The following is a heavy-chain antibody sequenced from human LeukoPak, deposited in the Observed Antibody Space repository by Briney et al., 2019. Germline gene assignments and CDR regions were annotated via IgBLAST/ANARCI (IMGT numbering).Heavy chain of an antibody. CDR3: AKDLYGDYAFDV. V-gene: IGHV3-23*01. D-gene: IGHD4-17*01. J-gene: IGHJ3*01. CDR2: ISGSGAST. Sequence: AGGSLRLSCAASGFTFSSYALSWVRPAPGKGLEWVSAISGSGASTYYADSVKGRFTISRDNSKSTLYLQMNSLRAEDTAVYYCAKDLYGDYAFDVWGQGTMVTVSS. CDR1: GFTFSSYA.